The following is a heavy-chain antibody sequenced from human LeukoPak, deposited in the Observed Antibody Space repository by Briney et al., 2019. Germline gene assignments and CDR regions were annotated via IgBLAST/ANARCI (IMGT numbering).Heavy chain of an antibody. Sequence: SEPLSLTCTVSGGSISSYYWSWIRQPAGKGLEWIGRIYTSGSTNYNPSLKSRVTMSVDTSKNQFSLKLSSVTAADTAVYYCARDTHYCSGGSCYSEWGQGTLVTVSS. CDR1: GGSISSYY. CDR2: IYTSGST. CDR3: ARDTHYCSGGSCYSE. V-gene: IGHV4-4*07. D-gene: IGHD2-15*01. J-gene: IGHJ4*02.